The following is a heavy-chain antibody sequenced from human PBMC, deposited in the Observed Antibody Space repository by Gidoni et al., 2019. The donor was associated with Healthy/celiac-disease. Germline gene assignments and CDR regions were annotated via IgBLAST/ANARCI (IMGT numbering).Heavy chain of an antibody. Sequence: QVQLVVSGGGVVQPGRSLRLSCVASGFTFISYAMHWVRQAPGKGLEWVAVISKNGSNKYYADSVKGRFTISRDNSKNTLYLQMISLRAEDTAVYYCARDRGVYSSSSGAFDIWGQGTMVTVSS. CDR3: ARDRGVYSSSSGAFDI. J-gene: IGHJ3*02. D-gene: IGHD6-6*01. CDR1: GFTFISYA. CDR2: ISKNGSNK. V-gene: IGHV3-30-3*01.